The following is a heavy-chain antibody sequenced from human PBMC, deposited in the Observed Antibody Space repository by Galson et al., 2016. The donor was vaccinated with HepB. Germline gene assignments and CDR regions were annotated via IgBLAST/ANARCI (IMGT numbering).Heavy chain of an antibody. CDR1: GXXFSSYX. CDR2: IKRDGSQK. V-gene: IGHV3-7*04. Sequence: RLSCAASGXXFSSYXXTWVXXAPGKGLEXXXNIKRDGSQKNYVDSVKGRFTISRDNAKNSLYLQMSSLRAEDTAVYYCARDQTHYDTSAYYDDLDIWGQGTXVTXXS. D-gene: IGHD3-22*01. J-gene: IGHJ3*02. CDR3: ARDQTHYDTSAYYDDLDI.